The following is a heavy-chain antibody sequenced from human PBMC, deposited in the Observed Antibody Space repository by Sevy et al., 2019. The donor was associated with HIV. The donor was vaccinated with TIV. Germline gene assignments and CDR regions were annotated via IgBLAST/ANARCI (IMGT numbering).Heavy chain of an antibody. V-gene: IGHV3-23*01. J-gene: IGHJ4*02. Sequence: GGSLRLSCAASGFTFSTYAMTWVRRAPGKGLEWVSVISLSGGDTYYANSVKGRFTISRDNSKNTSYLQMNSLTAEDTAVYYCAKDRVSGTYYTGDFDYWGQGTLLTVSS. CDR3: AKDRVSGTYYTGDFDY. D-gene: IGHD3-10*01. CDR1: GFTFSTYA. CDR2: ISLSGGDT.